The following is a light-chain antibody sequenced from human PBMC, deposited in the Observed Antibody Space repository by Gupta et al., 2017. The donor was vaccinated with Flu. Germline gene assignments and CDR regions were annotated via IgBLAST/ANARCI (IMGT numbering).Light chain of an antibody. CDR3: QDYSSSTS. J-gene: IGKJ3*01. Sequence: EIVLTQSPGTLSLSPGERATLSCRASQSVGTNYVEWYQKKSFQAPRLLIYVADRRAEGIPDRFSGSGAGKEFTPTSSRPEHEDCAAYYLQDYSSSTSFGPGTKVDIK. V-gene: IGKV3-20*01. CDR1: QSVGTNY. CDR2: VAD.